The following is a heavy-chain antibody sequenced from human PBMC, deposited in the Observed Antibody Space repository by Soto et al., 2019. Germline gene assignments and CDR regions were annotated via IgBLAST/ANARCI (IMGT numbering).Heavy chain of an antibody. J-gene: IGHJ5*02. CDR2: IYYSGST. D-gene: IGHD2-2*01. V-gene: IGHV4-31*03. CDR1: GASISSGGYY. CDR3: AREPSS. Sequence: SSETLSLTCTVSGASISSGGYYWGWIRQHPGKGLEWIGYIYYSGSTYYNPSLKSRVAISVDTSKNQFSLKLSSVTAADTAVYYCAREPSSWGQGTLVTVSS.